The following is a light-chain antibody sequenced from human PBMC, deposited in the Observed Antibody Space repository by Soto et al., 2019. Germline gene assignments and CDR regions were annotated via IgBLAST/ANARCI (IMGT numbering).Light chain of an antibody. CDR3: QQQGI. V-gene: IGKV3-20*01. CDR1: QSLSSSY. CDR2: AAS. Sequence: EIVLTQSPGTLSMSPGERATLSCRASQSLSSSYVVWYQQKLGQAPRLLIFAASRRAPDIPDRFSGSGSATEYILTISRLEPEDFAVYYCQQQGIFGQGTKLEI. J-gene: IGKJ2*01.